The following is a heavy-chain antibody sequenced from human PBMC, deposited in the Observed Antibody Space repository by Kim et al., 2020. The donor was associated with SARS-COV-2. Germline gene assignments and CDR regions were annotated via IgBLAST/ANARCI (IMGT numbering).Heavy chain of an antibody. CDR2: IDCGNGNT. V-gene: IGHV1-3*01. CDR1: GHFFTRDS. D-gene: IGHD3-16*01. J-gene: IGHJ5*02. Sequence: ASVKVSCKTSGHFFTRDSIHWVRQAPGQGLEWMGGIDCGNGNTIYSQKFQGRVTFTTDTSASTAYMELSFLRSDDSAVYYCRGGFFFDHWGQGTLLTVSS. CDR3: RGGFFFDH.